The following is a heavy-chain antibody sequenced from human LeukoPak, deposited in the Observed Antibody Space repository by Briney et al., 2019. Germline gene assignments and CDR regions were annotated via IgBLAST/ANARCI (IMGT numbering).Heavy chain of an antibody. Sequence: SETLSLTCAVYGGSFSGYYWSWIRQPPGKGLEWIGYIYYSGSTNYNPSLKSRVTISVDTSKNQFSLKLSSVTAADTAVYYCARAPKDYGDPVFDYWGQGTLVTVSS. V-gene: IGHV4-59*01. CDR1: GGSFSGYY. CDR3: ARAPKDYGDPVFDY. CDR2: IYYSGST. J-gene: IGHJ4*02. D-gene: IGHD4-17*01.